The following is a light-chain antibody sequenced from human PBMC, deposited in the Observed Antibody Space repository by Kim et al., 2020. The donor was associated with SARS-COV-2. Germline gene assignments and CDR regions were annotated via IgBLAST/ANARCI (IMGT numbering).Light chain of an antibody. Sequence: QPVLTQPSSLSASPGASASLTCTLRSGINVGTYRIYWYQQKPGSPPQYLLRYKSDSDNQKGSGVLSRFSGSKDASANAGILLISGHQSEDEADYYCMIWHNSAFVFGTGTKVTVL. CDR2: YKSDSDN. CDR1: SGINVGTYR. CDR3: MIWHNSAFV. J-gene: IGLJ1*01. V-gene: IGLV5-45*02.